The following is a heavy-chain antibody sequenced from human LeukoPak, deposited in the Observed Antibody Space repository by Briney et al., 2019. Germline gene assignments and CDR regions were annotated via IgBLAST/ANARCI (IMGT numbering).Heavy chain of an antibody. J-gene: IGHJ4*02. CDR1: GFTFNNYA. CDR3: ARDWGAYYHFFDY. Sequence: GGSLRLSCETSGFTFNNYAVSWVRQAPGKGLEWVGNIKQDGSERNYVDSVKGRFTISRDNAKKSLYLQMDSLRAEDAAVYYCARDWGAYYHFFDYWGQGTLVTVSS. D-gene: IGHD3-22*01. V-gene: IGHV3-7*01. CDR2: IKQDGSER.